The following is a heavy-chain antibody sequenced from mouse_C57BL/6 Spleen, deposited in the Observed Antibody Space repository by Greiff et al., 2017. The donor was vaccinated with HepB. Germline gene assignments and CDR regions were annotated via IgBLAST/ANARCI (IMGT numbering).Heavy chain of an antibody. D-gene: IGHD1-1*01. CDR3: ARGYYYGSSSAWFAY. Sequence: VKLVESGPELVKPGASVKLSCKASGYTFTSYDINWVKQRPGQGLEWIGWIYPRDGSTKYNEKFKGKATLTVDTSSSTAYMELHSLTSEDSAVYFCARGYYYGSSSAWFAYWGQGTLVTVSA. V-gene: IGHV1-85*01. CDR1: GYTFTSYD. J-gene: IGHJ3*01. CDR2: IYPRDGST.